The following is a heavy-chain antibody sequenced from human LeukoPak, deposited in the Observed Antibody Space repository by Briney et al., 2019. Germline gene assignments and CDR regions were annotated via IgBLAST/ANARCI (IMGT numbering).Heavy chain of an antibody. Sequence: GGSLRLSCAASTFTVSGDYMSWVRQAPGKGLEWVSLIYTGVATYYADPAKGRFTISRDNSKKILFLQMKNLTAEDTAVYYCASRVWWGQGTLVTVSS. V-gene: IGHV3-53*01. CDR3: ASRVW. J-gene: IGHJ4*02. CDR2: IYTGVAT. CDR1: TFTVSGDY.